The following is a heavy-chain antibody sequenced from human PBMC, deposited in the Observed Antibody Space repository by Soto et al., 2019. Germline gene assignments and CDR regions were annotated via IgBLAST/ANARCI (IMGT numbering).Heavy chain of an antibody. D-gene: IGHD4-4*01. Sequence: QGSLVQSGAEVRKPGSSVKVSCKAPRGTFSDYSIAWVRQAPGQGLEWVGGVIHIFGTANYAQRFQGRVTITADESTSTSYMEMRSLTSDDTAIYYCTKGDFDTTGWFDPWGQVTLVSVSS. V-gene: IGHV1-69*01. CDR1: RGTFSDYS. CDR2: VIHIFGTA. J-gene: IGHJ5*02. CDR3: TKGDFDTTGWFDP.